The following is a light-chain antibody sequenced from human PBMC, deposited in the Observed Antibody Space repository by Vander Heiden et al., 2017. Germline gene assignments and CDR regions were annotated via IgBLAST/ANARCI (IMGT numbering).Light chain of an antibody. J-gene: IGKJ2*01. CDR3: MQALQTPRT. CDR2: LGS. CDR1: QSLLYSNGYNY. V-gene: IGKV2-28*01. Sequence: DIAMTQSQLSLPVTPGEPASISCRSSQSLLYSNGYNYLDWYLQKPGQSPQLLIYLGSNRASGVPDRFSGSGSGTDFTLKISRVEAEDVRVYYCMQALQTPRTFGQGTKLEIK.